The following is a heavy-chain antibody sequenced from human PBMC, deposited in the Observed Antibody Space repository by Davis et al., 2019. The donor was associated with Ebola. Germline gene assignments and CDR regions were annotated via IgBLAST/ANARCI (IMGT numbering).Heavy chain of an antibody. D-gene: IGHD3-3*01. CDR2: IKQDGSEK. V-gene: IGHV3-7*03. J-gene: IGHJ3*02. Sequence: GESLKISCAASGFTFSSYWMHWVRQAPGKGLEWVANIKQDGSEKYYVDSVKGRFTISRDSAKNSLYLQMNSLRAEDTALYYCAKLGGPRGIRFLEWFLSPDDAFDIWGQGTMVTVSS. CDR1: GFTFSSYW. CDR3: AKLGGPRGIRFLEWFLSPDDAFDI.